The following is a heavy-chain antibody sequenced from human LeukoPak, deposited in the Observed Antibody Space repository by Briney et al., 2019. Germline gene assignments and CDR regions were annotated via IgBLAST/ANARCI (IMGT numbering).Heavy chain of an antibody. CDR3: ARAPSITMIGGEAFDI. CDR1: GGSFSGYY. J-gene: IGHJ3*02. CDR2: IYSGGST. V-gene: IGHV3-66*01. Sequence: ETLSLTCAVYGGSFSGYYWSWVRQAPGKGLEWVSVIYSGGSTYYADSVKGRFTISRDNSKNTLYLQMNSLRAEDTAVYYCARAPSITMIGGEAFDIWGQGTMVTVSS. D-gene: IGHD3-22*01.